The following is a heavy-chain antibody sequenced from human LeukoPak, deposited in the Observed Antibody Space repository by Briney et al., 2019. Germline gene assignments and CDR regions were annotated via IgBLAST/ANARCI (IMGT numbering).Heavy chain of an antibody. CDR2: ISPSGST. D-gene: IGHD3-22*01. Sequence: SQTLSLTCTVSGGSISSGSYYWSWIRLPAGKGLEWIGRISPSGSTNYNPFLKSRVTISVDTSKNQFSLKLTSVTAADTAVYYCAREAYYYDNSGYWDAFDIWGQGTMVTVSS. V-gene: IGHV4-61*02. J-gene: IGHJ3*02. CDR3: AREAYYYDNSGYWDAFDI. CDR1: GGSISSGSYY.